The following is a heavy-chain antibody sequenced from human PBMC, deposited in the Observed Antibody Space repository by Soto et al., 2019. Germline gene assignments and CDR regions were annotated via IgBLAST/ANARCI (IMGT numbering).Heavy chain of an antibody. CDR2: IPYSGRT. D-gene: IGHD3-10*01. V-gene: IGHV4-31*03. J-gene: IGHJ5*02. CDR3: ALYYGSARYLNWFDP. CDR1: GGSISSGDYY. Sequence: SETLSLTCTVSGGSISSGDYYWSWIRQHPGKGLEWIGYIPYSGRTYYNPSLKSRVTISVDTSKNQFSLKLSSVTAAATAVYYCALYYGSARYLNWFDPWGQGTLVTVSS.